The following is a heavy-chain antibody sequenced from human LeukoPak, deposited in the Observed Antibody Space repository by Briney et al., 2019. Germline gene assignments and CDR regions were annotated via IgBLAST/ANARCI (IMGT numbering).Heavy chain of an antibody. CDR2: IEQDGSEK. CDR1: GFSVSRYW. J-gene: IGHJ4*02. D-gene: IGHD3-10*01. V-gene: IGHV3-7*01. Sequence: QTGGSLRLSCAASGFSVSRYWMSWVRQAPGEGLEWVANIEQDGSEKYYVDSVKGRFIISRDNAKNSLDLQMNSLRAEDTAVYYFARDSMVRRTTTPFDYWGQGTLVTVSS. CDR3: ARDSMVRRTTTPFDY.